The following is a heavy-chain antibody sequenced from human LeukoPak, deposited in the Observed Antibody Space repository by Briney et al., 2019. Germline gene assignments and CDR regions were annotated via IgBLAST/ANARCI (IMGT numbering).Heavy chain of an antibody. J-gene: IGHJ4*02. CDR2: ISSSSSYI. V-gene: IGHV3-21*01. Sequence: GGSLRLSCAASGFTFSSYSMNWVRQAPGKGLEWVSSISSSSSYIYYADSVKGRFTISRDNAKNSLYLQMNSLRAEDTAVYYCANSRYDSSGYYGIIGYWGQGTLVTVSS. CDR1: GFTFSSYS. CDR3: ANSRYDSSGYYGIIGY. D-gene: IGHD3-22*01.